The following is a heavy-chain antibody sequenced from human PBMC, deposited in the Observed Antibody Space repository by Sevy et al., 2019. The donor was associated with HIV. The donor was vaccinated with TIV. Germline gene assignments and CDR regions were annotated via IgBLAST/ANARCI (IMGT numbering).Heavy chain of an antibody. CDR3: ARTTAGYDNCSGGSCFIPHQHDAIDI. CDR2: ICYSGSI. J-gene: IGHJ3*02. D-gene: IGHD2-15*01. V-gene: IGHV4-31*03. CDR1: GGSISSGGYY. Sequence: SETLSLTCTVSGGSISSGGYYWSWIRQHPGKGLEWIGYICYSGSIYYNPSLKSRVTISVDTSKNQFSLKLSSVTAADPAVYYCARTTAGYDNCSGGSCFIPHQHDAIDIWGQGTMVTVSS.